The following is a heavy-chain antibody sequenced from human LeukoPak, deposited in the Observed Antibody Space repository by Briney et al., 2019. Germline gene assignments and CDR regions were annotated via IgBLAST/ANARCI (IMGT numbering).Heavy chain of an antibody. Sequence: WGSLRLSCAASGFTFSNYDMHWVRQGTGKSLEWVSSIGAAGNTNYAGSVKGRFTISRENAENSLYLQRNSLRAGDTAVYYCAKGYCSGGSCYSFGAFDIWGQGTMVTVSS. V-gene: IGHV3-13*01. CDR2: IGAAGNT. D-gene: IGHD2-15*01. CDR1: GFTFSNYD. CDR3: AKGYCSGGSCYSFGAFDI. J-gene: IGHJ3*02.